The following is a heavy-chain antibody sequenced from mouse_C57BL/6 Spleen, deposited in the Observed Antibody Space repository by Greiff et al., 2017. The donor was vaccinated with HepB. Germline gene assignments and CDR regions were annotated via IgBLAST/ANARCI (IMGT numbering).Heavy chain of an antibody. CDR2: ISRGGGNT. CDR1: GFTFSSYT. CDR3: ARHDYSSYEGYAMDY. Sequence: EVQLVESGAGLVKPGGSLKLSCAASGFTFSSYTMSWVRQTPEKRLEWVATISRGGGNTYYPDSVQGRSTISRDNAKNTKYLQMSSLRSEDTALYYCARHDYSSYEGYAMDYWGQGTSVTVSS. J-gene: IGHJ4*01. D-gene: IGHD2-5*01. V-gene: IGHV5-9*01.